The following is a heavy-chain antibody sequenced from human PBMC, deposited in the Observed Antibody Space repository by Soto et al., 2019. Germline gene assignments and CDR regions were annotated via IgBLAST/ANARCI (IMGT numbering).Heavy chain of an antibody. V-gene: IGHV5-51*01. CDR3: ARIKMDSSGWYYAFDI. CDR1: GSSFTNYW. CDR2: SYHGDTDT. J-gene: IGHJ3*02. D-gene: IGHD6-19*01. Sequence: GAPLKVPCQGSGSSFTNYWTGWVRQLPGKGLEWMGISYHGDTDTRYRPSFQGQVTISADKSSSTAYLQWSSLKDSDTAMYYCARIKMDSSGWYYAFDIWGQGTMVTVSS.